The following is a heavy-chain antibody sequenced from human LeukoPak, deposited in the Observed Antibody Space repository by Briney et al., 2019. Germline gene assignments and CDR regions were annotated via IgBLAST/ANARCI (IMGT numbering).Heavy chain of an antibody. V-gene: IGHV3-23*01. CDR2: ISGSGGST. D-gene: IGHD6-13*01. CDR1: GFTFSSYA. Sequence: PGGSLRLSCAASGFTFSSYAMSWVRQAPGKGLEWVSAISGSGGSTYYADSVKGRFNIYRDNSKNTLYLQMNSLRAEDTAVYYCAKVRSGIAAAGTSVYYFDYWGQGTLVTVSS. J-gene: IGHJ4*02. CDR3: AKVRSGIAAAGTSVYYFDY.